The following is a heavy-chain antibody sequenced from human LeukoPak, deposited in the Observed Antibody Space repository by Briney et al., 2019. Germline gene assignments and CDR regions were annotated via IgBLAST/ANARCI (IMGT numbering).Heavy chain of an antibody. V-gene: IGHV4-39*01. CDR3: ARQYYDILTGYPYYFDY. J-gene: IGHJ4*02. CDR1: GGSISNTSYY. CDR2: IYYSGST. Sequence: SETLSLTCTVSGGSISNTSYYWGWIRQPPGKGLEWIATIYYSGSTYYNPSLRSRVTISVDSSNNQFSLKLSSVTAADTAVYFCARQYYDILTGYPYYFDYWGQGTQVTVSS. D-gene: IGHD3-9*01.